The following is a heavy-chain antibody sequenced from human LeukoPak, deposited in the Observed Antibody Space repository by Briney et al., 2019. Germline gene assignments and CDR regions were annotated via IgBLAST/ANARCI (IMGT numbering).Heavy chain of an antibody. CDR1: GFTFSSYA. CDR3: AKETNYYHSGSYWEHIQH. V-gene: IGHV3-23*01. D-gene: IGHD3-10*01. Sequence: GGSLRLSCAASGFTFSSYAMSWVRQAPGKGLEWVSAISGSGGSTYYADSVKGRFTISRDNSKNTLYLQMNSLRAEDTAVYYCAKETNYYHSGSYWEHIQHWGQGTLVTVSS. CDR2: ISGSGGST. J-gene: IGHJ1*01.